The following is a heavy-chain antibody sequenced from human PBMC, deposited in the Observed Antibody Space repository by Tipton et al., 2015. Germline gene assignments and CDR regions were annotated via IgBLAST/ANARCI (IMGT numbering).Heavy chain of an antibody. CDR1: GGSIRTYY. CDR2: IYHSGRT. Sequence: TLSLTCTVSGGSIRTYYWVWVRQPPGRGLESLGYIYHSGRTNYNPSLGSRLTMSVDSSKNQFSLRLSSATAADTAVYYCARLTGDYYDSATYDPTYVDYWGQGILVTVSS. J-gene: IGHJ4*02. D-gene: IGHD3-22*01. V-gene: IGHV4-59*01. CDR3: ARLTGDYYDSATYDPTYVDY.